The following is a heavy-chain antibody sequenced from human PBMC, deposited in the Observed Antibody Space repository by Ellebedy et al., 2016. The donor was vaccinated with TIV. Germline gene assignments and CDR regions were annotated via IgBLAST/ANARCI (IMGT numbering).Heavy chain of an antibody. CDR3: ARLAAVTAPAYYYYMDV. J-gene: IGHJ6*03. Sequence: DSVKGRFSISRADAKNSLYLQMNSLRAEDSAVYYCARLAAVTAPAYYYYMDVWGKGTTVTVSS. V-gene: IGHV3-21*01. D-gene: IGHD6-19*01.